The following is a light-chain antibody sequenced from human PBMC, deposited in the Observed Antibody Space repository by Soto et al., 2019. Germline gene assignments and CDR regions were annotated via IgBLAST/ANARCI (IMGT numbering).Light chain of an antibody. CDR1: SGHSSYI. CDR2: LEGSGNY. J-gene: IGLJ3*02. Sequence: QSVLTQSSSASASLGSSVKLTCTLSSGHSSYIIAWHQQQPGKAPRYLMKLEGSGNYNKGSGVPDRFSGSSSGADRYLTISNLPFEDEADYYCETWDSKGVFGGGTKVTVL. V-gene: IGLV4-60*02. CDR3: ETWDSKGV.